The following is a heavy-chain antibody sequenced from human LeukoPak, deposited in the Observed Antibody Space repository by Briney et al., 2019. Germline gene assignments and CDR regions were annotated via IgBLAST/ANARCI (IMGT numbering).Heavy chain of an antibody. CDR1: GGSISSYF. V-gene: IGHV4-59*01. J-gene: IGHJ4*02. CDR2: IYYSGST. Sequence: SETLSLTCTVSGGSISSYFWSWIRQPPGKGLEWIGYIYYSGSTNYNPSLKSRVTISVDTSKNQFSLKLSSVTAADTAVYYCARSPTAGYFDYWGQGTLVTVSS. D-gene: IGHD2-21*02. CDR3: ARSPTAGYFDY.